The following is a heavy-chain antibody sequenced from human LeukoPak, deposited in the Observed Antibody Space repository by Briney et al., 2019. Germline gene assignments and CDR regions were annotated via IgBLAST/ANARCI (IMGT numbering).Heavy chain of an antibody. J-gene: IGHJ4*02. CDR2: IGSSGSYI. Sequence: GGSLRLSCEVSGFTFSSYHMNWVRQAPGKGLEWVSSIGSSGSYIYYADSLTGRFTISRDNAKNSLYLQINSLRAEDTAVYYCARGGVFIAAAVGYFDYWGQGTLVTVSS. D-gene: IGHD6-13*01. V-gene: IGHV3-21*01. CDR3: ARGGVFIAAAVGYFDY. CDR1: GFTFSSYH.